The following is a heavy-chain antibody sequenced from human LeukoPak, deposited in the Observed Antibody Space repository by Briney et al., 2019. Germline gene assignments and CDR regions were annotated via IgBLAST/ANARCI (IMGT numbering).Heavy chain of an antibody. D-gene: IGHD3-9*01. CDR2: ITGSGGNT. Sequence: GGSLRLSCSGSRFTFSNYAMSWVPQAPGKGLEWVSAITGSGGNTYYADSVKGRFTISRDNSKNTVFLQMNSLRAEDTAVYYCAKWGDYDVLTGYYVSDYWGQGTLVTVSS. CDR3: AKWGDYDVLTGYYVSDY. J-gene: IGHJ4*02. CDR1: RFTFSNYA. V-gene: IGHV3-23*01.